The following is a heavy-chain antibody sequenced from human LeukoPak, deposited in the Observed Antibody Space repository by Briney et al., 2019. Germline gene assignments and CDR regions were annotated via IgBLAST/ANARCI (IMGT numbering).Heavy chain of an antibody. CDR2: IYSGGST. V-gene: IGHV3-66*02. Sequence: GGSLRLSCAASGFTVSSNYMSWDRQAPGKGLEWVSVIYSGGSTYYADSVKGRFTISRDNSKNTLYLQMNSLRAEDTAVYYCARYSSSGYWFDPWGQGTLVTVSS. CDR3: ARYSSSGYWFDP. CDR1: GFTVSSNY. J-gene: IGHJ5*02. D-gene: IGHD6-6*01.